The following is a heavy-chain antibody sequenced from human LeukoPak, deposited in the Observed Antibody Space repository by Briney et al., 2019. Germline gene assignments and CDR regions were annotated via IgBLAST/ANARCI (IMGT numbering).Heavy chain of an antibody. J-gene: IGHJ6*03. V-gene: IGHV3-21*04. Sequence: GGSLRLSCAASGFTFSSYSMNWVRQAPGKGLEWVSSISSSSSYIYYADSVKGRFTISRDNSKNTLDLQMNSQRAEDTAVYYCARAPSKYDFWSGYHYYYMDVWGKGTTVTVSS. CDR2: ISSSSSYI. D-gene: IGHD3-3*01. CDR1: GFTFSSYS. CDR3: ARAPSKYDFWSGYHYYYMDV.